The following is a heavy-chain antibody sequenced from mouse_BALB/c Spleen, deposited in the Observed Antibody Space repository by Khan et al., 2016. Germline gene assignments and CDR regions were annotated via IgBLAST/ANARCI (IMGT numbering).Heavy chain of an antibody. CDR3: ARGSHWYFDV. CDR1: GFDFSRYW. V-gene: IGHV4-1*02. CDR2: INPDSSKI. Sequence: EVKLLESGGDLVQPGGSLKLSCAASGFDFSRYWMSWVRQAPGKGLEWIGEINPDSSKINYTPSLKDKFIISRDKAKNTQYRQMSKVRSEDTALYYCARGSHWYFDVWGAGTTVTVSS. D-gene: IGHD1-1*02. J-gene: IGHJ1*01.